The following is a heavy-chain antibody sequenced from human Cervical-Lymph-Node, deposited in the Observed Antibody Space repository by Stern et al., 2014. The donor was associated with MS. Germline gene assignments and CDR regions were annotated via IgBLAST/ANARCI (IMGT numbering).Heavy chain of an antibody. Sequence: QVQLVQSGSELKKPGASVKVSCKASGYSFTHLALNWVRHAPGQGLQWMGWINTNTGNPSYAQAFTGRFVFSLDTSVSTAYLQISSLKAEDTAVYYCARDPHDYGDRFDYWGQGTLVTVSS. J-gene: IGHJ4*02. CDR1: GYSFTHLA. D-gene: IGHD4-17*01. CDR2: INTNTGNP. CDR3: ARDPHDYGDRFDY. V-gene: IGHV7-4-1*02.